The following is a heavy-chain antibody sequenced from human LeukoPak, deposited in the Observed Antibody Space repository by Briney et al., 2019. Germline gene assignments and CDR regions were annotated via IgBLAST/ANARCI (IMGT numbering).Heavy chain of an antibody. CDR3: AREAYYDSSGYYQGNWFDP. V-gene: IGHV4-59*12. J-gene: IGHJ5*02. D-gene: IGHD3-22*01. Sequence: SETLSLTCTVSGGSISSYYWSWIRQPPGKGLEWIGSIYHSGSTNYNPSLKSRVTMSVDTSKNQFSLKLSSVTAADTAVYYCAREAYYDSSGYYQGNWFDPWGQGTLVTVSS. CDR2: IYHSGST. CDR1: GGSISSYY.